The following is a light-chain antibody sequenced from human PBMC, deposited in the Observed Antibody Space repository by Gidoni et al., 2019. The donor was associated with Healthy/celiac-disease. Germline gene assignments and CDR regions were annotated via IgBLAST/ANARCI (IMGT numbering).Light chain of an antibody. V-gene: IGKV3-20*01. CDR3: QQYGGSRLT. CDR1: QSVSSSY. J-gene: IGKJ4*01. CDR2: GAS. Sequence: IVLTHSTGTLSFSPGESVPLSCRASQSVSSSYLAWYQQKPGKAPRLPIYGASSRATGSTDRVSGSGSGTDFTLTISRLEPEDFAVYYCQQYGGSRLTFGGGTKVEIK.